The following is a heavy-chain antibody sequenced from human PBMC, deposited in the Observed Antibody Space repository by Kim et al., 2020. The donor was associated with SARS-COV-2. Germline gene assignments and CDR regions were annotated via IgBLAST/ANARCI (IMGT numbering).Heavy chain of an antibody. Sequence: GGSLRLSCAASGFTFGNYWMSWVRQAPGKGLEWVANINQDGGEKHYVDSVKGRFTISRDNAKSSLYLQMHSLRAEDTAVYYCARMIGYSYGYYYFGVDVWGQGTTVTVSS. CDR1: GFTFGNYW. V-gene: IGHV3-7*01. CDR3: ARMIGYSYGYYYFGVDV. J-gene: IGHJ6*02. CDR2: INQDGGEK. D-gene: IGHD5-18*01.